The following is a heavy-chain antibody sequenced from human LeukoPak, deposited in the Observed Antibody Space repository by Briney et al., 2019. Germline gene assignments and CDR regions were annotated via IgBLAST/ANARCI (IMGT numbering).Heavy chain of an antibody. CDR2: TYWDDDK. V-gene: IGHV2-5*02. CDR3: ARTSLYSSGWYFPDP. Sequence: SGPTLVNPTQTLTLTCTFSGFSLSTSGVGVGWIRQPPGKALEWLALTYWDDDKRYSPSLKSRLTITKDTSKNQVVLTMTNMDPLDTATYYCARTSLYSSGWYFPDPWGQGNLVTVSS. D-gene: IGHD6-19*01. CDR1: GFSLSTSGVG. J-gene: IGHJ5*02.